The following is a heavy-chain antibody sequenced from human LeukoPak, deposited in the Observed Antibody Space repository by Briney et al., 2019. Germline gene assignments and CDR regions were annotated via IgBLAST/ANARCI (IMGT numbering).Heavy chain of an antibody. D-gene: IGHD2-8*01. CDR3: ARPKRYCTNGVCRHNYYHYYYMDV. CDR1: GYTFTGYY. V-gene: IGHV1-2*06. Sequence: ASVKVSCKASGYTFTGYYMHWVRQAPGQGLEWMGRINPNSGGTNYAQKFQGRVTMTRDTSISTAYMELSRLRSDDTAVYYCARPKRYCTNGVCRHNYYHYYYMDVWGKGTTVTVSS. CDR2: INPNSGGT. J-gene: IGHJ6*03.